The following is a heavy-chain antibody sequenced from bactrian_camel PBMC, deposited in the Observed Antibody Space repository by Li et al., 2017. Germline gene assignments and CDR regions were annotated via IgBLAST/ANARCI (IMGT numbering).Heavy chain of an antibody. CDR2: VSRLGDTT. D-gene: IGHD5*01. CDR1: GFTFSTYA. J-gene: IGHJ4*01. V-gene: IGHV3S40*01. Sequence: VQLVESGGGLVQPGGSLRLSCAASGFTFSTYALAWVRQAPGKGLEWVSTVSRLGDTTYYSDSVKGRFTISRDNAKNTVYLQLNSLKTEDMAMYYCAKESYGLGVDWGQGTQVTVS. CDR3: AKESYGLGVD.